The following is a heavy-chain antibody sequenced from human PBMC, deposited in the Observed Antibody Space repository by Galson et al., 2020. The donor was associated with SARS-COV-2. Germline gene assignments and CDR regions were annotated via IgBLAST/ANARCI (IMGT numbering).Heavy chain of an antibody. J-gene: IGHJ5*02. CDR3: AKVVSSYCSVGSGSPAMWFDA. V-gene: IGHV3-23*01. CDR2: ISGSGAGT. CDR1: GFAFSNSV. Sequence: GESLKISCAASGFAFSNSVMSWVRQAPGKGLEWVSAISGSGAGTYYADSVKGRFTISRDNSKNTVYLQMKSLRAGDTAAYFCAKVVSSYCSVGSGSPAMWFDAWGQGTLVTVSS. D-gene: IGHD2-15*01.